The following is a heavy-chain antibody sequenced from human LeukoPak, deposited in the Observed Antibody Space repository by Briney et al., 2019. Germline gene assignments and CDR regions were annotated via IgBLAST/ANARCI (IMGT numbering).Heavy chain of an antibody. J-gene: IGHJ5*02. CDR1: GGSISSGGYY. D-gene: IGHD4-17*01. CDR3: ARHPDYGDPTYNWFDP. Sequence: SETLSLTCTVSGGSISSGGYYWSWIRQHPVKGLEWIGSIYYSGSTYYNPSLESRVTISVDTSKNQFSLKLSSVTAADTAVYYCARHPDYGDPTYNWFDPWGQGTLVTVSS. V-gene: IGHV4-31*03. CDR2: IYYSGST.